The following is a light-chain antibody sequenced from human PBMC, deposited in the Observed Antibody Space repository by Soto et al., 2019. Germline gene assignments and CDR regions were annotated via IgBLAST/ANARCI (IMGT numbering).Light chain of an antibody. Sequence: EIVLTQSPGTLSLSPGERATLSCRASQSVSSSYLAWYQQKPGQAPRLLIYGASSRATGIPDRFSGSGSGTDFTLTISRLEPEDFAVYYCQQYGGSPPTFGG. J-gene: IGKJ4*01. V-gene: IGKV3-20*01. CDR2: GAS. CDR1: QSVSSSY. CDR3: QQYGGSPPT.